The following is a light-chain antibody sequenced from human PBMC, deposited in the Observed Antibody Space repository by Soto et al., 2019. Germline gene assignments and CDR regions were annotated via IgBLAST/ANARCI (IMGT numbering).Light chain of an antibody. CDR1: QSVSTY. CDR3: QQRSNWPPLIS. V-gene: IGKV3-11*01. Sequence: EIVLTQSPATLSLSPGERATVSCRASQSVSTYLAWYQQKPGQAPRLLIYDASNRAAGIPARFSGSGSGTDFTLTISSLEPEDSAIYYCQQRSNWPPLISFGPGTNLDIK. CDR2: DAS. J-gene: IGKJ3*01.